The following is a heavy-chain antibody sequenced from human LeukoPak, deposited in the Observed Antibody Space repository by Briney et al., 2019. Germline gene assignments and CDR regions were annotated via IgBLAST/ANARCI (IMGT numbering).Heavy chain of an antibody. CDR2: ITWNSGRI. CDR3: AKDRGKGDIVVVPAAPDY. Sequence: PGGSLRLSCAASGFMFRDYTVHWVRLAPGKGLEWVSGITWNSGRIGYADSVKGRFTISRDNAKNSLYLQMDNLRPEDTAVYYCAKDRGKGDIVVVPAAPDYWGQGTLVTVSS. V-gene: IGHV3-9*01. CDR1: GFMFRDYT. J-gene: IGHJ4*02. D-gene: IGHD2-2*01.